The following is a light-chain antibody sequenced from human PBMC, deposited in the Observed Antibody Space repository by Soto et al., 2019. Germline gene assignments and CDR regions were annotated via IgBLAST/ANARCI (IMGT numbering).Light chain of an antibody. Sequence: EIVLTQSPDTLSLSPGERATLSCRASQSVSSNYLAWYQQKPGQAPRLLIYGASSRATGFPDRFSGSGSGTDFTLTIRRLEPEDFAVYYCQQYHNSPRTFGQGTKVEIK. CDR1: QSVSSNY. CDR2: GAS. J-gene: IGKJ1*01. CDR3: QQYHNSPRT. V-gene: IGKV3-20*01.